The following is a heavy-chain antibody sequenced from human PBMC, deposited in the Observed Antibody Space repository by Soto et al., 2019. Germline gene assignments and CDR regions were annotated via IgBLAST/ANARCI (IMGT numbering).Heavy chain of an antibody. J-gene: IGHJ3*02. CDR2: ISPDGTIT. V-gene: IGHV3-74*01. CDR1: GYTFSRHW. CDR3: ARPRSMSSSGFDI. D-gene: IGHD6-6*01. Sequence: EVQLVESGGGLVQPGGSLRLSCAASGYTFSRHWIHWVRQAPGQGLVGVSRISPDGTITDYADSVRGRFTISRDNAKNTLYLQMDSLRADDTAVYYWARPRSMSSSGFDIWGQGTMVTVSS.